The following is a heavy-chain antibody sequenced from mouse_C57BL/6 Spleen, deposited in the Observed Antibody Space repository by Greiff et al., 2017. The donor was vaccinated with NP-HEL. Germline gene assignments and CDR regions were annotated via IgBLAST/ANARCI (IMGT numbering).Heavy chain of an antibody. V-gene: IGHV3-6*01. D-gene: IGHD2-5*01. J-gene: IGHJ3*01. CDR1: GYSITSGYY. Sequence: VQLKESGPGLVKPSQSLSLTCSVTGYSITSGYYWNWIRQFPGNKLEWMGYISYDGSNNFNPSLKNRISITRDTSKNQFFLKLNSVTTEDTATYYRAREGSNYQFAYWGQGTLVTVSA. CDR3: AREGSNYQFAY. CDR2: ISYDGSN.